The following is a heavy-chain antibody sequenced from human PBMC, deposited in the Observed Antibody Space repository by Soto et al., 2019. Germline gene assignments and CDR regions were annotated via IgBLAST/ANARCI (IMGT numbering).Heavy chain of an antibody. CDR1: GYTFTSYG. CDR2: IIPILGIA. Sequence: SVKVSCKASGYTFTSYGISWVRQALGQGLEWMGRIIPILGIANYAQKFQGRVTITADKSTSTAYMELSSLRSEDTAVYYCASLMSSGYYYGMDVWGQGTTVTVSS. V-gene: IGHV1-69*04. CDR3: ASLMSSGYYYGMDV. D-gene: IGHD3-10*01. J-gene: IGHJ6*02.